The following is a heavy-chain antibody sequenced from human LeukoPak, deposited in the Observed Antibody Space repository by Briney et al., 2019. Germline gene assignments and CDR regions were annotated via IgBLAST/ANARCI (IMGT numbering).Heavy chain of an antibody. Sequence: PSETLSLTCTVSGDSITSYYWSWIRQPPGKGLEWIGHIYHNRRPNYNPSLRSRVAISVDTSKNQLSLKLSSVTAADTAVYYCVRDTREDCSGVSCFWDDAFDIWGQGTAVIVSS. CDR3: VRDTREDCSGVSCFWDDAFDI. J-gene: IGHJ3*02. CDR2: IYHNRRP. CDR1: GDSITSYY. V-gene: IGHV4-59*01. D-gene: IGHD2-15*01.